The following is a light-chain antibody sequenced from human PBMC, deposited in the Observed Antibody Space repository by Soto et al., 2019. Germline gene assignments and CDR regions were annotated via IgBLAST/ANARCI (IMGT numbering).Light chain of an antibody. CDR3: QQYNNRPPLT. CDR1: QSVSSN. J-gene: IGKJ1*01. Sequence: EIVMTQSPATLSVSPGERATLSCRASQSVSSNLAWYQQKPGQAPRLLIYGASTRATGIPARFSGSGSGTEFTLTISSLQSEDFAVYYCQQYNNRPPLTFGQGTKVEIK. V-gene: IGKV3-15*01. CDR2: GAS.